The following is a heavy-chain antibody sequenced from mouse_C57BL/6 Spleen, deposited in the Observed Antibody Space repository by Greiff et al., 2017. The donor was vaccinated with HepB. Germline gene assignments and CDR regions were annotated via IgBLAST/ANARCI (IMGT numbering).Heavy chain of an antibody. V-gene: IGHV14-4*01. Sequence: VQLQQSGAELVRPGASVKLSCTASGFNFKDDYMHWVKQRPEQGLEWIGWIDPENGDTEYAAKFQGKATITADTSSNTAYLQLSSLTSEDTAVYYCTRRYYSNYCDYWGQGTTLTVSS. CDR3: TRRYYSNYCDY. CDR1: GFNFKDDY. D-gene: IGHD2-5*01. CDR2: IDPENGDT. J-gene: IGHJ2*01.